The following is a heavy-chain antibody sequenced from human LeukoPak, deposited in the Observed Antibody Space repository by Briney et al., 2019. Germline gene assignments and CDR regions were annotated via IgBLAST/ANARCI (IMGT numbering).Heavy chain of an antibody. CDR3: AKDLMRDRWFGES. J-gene: IGHJ5*02. CDR1: GFTFSSYS. Sequence: GGSLRLSCAASGFTFSSYSMNWVRQAPGKGLEWVAFIRYDGNEKYYAESVKGRFTISKDTSRSTLYLQMNSLRVEDTAMYYCAKDLMRDRWFGESWGQGTLVTVSS. CDR2: IRYDGNEK. D-gene: IGHD3-10*01. V-gene: IGHV3-30*02.